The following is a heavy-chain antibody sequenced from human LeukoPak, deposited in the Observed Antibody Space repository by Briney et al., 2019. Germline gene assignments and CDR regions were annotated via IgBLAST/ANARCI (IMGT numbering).Heavy chain of an antibody. CDR2: IYYSGST. D-gene: IGHD1-26*01. V-gene: IGHV4-59*08. CDR3: ARISAYSGTYY. J-gene: IGHJ4*02. Sequence: SETLSLTCTVSGGSMSPYHWGWIRQPPGKGLEWTGYIYYSGSTNYNPSLKSRVTISVDTSKNQFSMKLSSVTAADTAVYYCARISAYSGTYYWGQGTLVTVSS. CDR1: GGSMSPYH.